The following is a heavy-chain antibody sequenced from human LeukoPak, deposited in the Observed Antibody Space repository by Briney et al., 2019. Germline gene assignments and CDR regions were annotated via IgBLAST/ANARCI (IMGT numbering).Heavy chain of an antibody. J-gene: IGHJ4*02. CDR1: GFIFSNYY. Sequence: PGGSLRLSCAASGFIFSNYYLSWVRQAPGKGLEWVANINPDGSEKYHVDSVKGRFTISRDNAKNSLYLQMNSLRAEDTAIYYCASDLGRTAGYWGQGTLVTVSS. D-gene: IGHD1-14*01. V-gene: IGHV3-7*01. CDR2: INPDGSEK. CDR3: ASDLGRTAGY.